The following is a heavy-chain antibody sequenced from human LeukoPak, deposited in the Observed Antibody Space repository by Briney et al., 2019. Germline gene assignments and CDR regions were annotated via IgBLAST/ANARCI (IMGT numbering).Heavy chain of an antibody. D-gene: IGHD3-16*01. CDR1: GYTFTGYY. CDR3: VRDLMTTPTWDFDY. J-gene: IGHJ4*02. V-gene: IGHV1-2*02. CDR2: INPNSGGT. Sequence: GASVKVSCKASGYTFTGYYMHWVRQAPGQGLEWMGWINPNSGGTNYAQKFQGRVTMTRDTSISTAYMELSRLRSDDTAVYYCVRDLMTTPTWDFDYWGQGTLVTVAS.